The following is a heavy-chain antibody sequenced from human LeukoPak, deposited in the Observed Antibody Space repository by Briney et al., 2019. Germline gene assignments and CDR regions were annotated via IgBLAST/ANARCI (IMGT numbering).Heavy chain of an antibody. CDR2: ISNYFGVT. D-gene: IGHD4-11*01. CDR3: ARDSDYSGNGNGDWFDP. Sequence: ASLKVFCKASGFRFSSFGVSWVRQAPGQGLEWMGWISNYFGVTHYAEKFEDRVTMTVDTSTTTVYMELRSLKYDDTAIYYCARDSDYSGNGNGDWFDPWGQGTVV. J-gene: IGHJ5*02. V-gene: IGHV1-18*04. CDR1: GFRFSSFG.